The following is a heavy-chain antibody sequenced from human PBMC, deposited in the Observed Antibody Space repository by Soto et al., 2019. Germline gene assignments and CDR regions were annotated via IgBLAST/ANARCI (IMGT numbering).Heavy chain of an antibody. CDR2: ISYDGSNK. Sequence: QVQLVESGGGVVQPGRSLRLSCAASGFTFSSYGMHWVRQAPGQGLEWVAVISYDGSNKYYADSVKGRFTISRDNSKNTRYLQMNSLRAEDTAVYYCANVVAGGPREFDYWGQGTLVTVSS. CDR3: ANVVAGGPREFDY. D-gene: IGHD6-19*01. J-gene: IGHJ4*02. V-gene: IGHV3-30*18. CDR1: GFTFSSYG.